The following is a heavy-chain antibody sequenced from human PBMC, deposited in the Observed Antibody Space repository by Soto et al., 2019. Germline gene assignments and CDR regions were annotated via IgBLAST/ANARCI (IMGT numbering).Heavy chain of an antibody. Sequence: QVQLVQSGAEVKKPGASVKVSCKASGYTFTSYGISWVRQAPGQGLEWMGWISAYNGNTNYAQKLQGRVTMTTDTSTSTAYRELRSLRSDDTAVYYCARDRVDYGPTRDFDYWGQGTLVTVSS. CDR2: ISAYNGNT. CDR1: GYTFTSYG. D-gene: IGHD4-17*01. CDR3: ARDRVDYGPTRDFDY. J-gene: IGHJ4*02. V-gene: IGHV1-18*01.